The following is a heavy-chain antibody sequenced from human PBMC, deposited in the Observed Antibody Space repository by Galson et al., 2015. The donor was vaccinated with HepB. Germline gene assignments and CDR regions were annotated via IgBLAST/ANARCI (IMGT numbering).Heavy chain of an antibody. CDR1: GFTFSSYG. CDR3: ARDQNWYDFWSGYYGMDV. D-gene: IGHD3-3*01. Sequence: SLRLSCAASGFTFSSYGMHWVRQAPGKGLEWVAVIWYDGSNKYYADSVKGRFTISRDNSKNTLYLQMNSLRAEDTAVYYCARDQNWYDFWSGYYGMDVWGQGTTVTVSS. CDR2: IWYDGSNK. V-gene: IGHV3-33*01. J-gene: IGHJ6*02.